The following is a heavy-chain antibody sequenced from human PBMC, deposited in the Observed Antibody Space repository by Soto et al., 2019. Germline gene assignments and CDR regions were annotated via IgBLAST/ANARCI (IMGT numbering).Heavy chain of an antibody. Sequence: GGSLRLSCAASGFTFSNAWMSWVRQAPGKGLEWVGRIKSETDGGTTDYAAPVKGRFTISRDDSKNTLYLQMNSLKTEDTAVYYCTTDLGWNFYYYYYGMDVWGQGTTVTVSS. D-gene: IGHD1-7*01. CDR2: IKSETDGGTT. CDR3: TTDLGWNFYYYYYGMDV. V-gene: IGHV3-15*01. J-gene: IGHJ6*02. CDR1: GFTFSNAW.